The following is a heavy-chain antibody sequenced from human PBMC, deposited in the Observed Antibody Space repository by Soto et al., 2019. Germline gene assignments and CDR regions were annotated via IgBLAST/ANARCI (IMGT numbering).Heavy chain of an antibody. CDR2: INSDGSST. D-gene: IGHD5-18*01. V-gene: IGHV3-74*01. CDR1: QFTFSRYW. CDR3: AREGLGYLSFYGLDV. Sequence: GGSLRLSCAASQFTFSRYWMHWVRQAPGKGLVWVSRINSDGSSTSYADSVKGRFTISRDNAKNMLYLQMNSLRAEDTAVYYCAREGLGYLSFYGLDVWGQGTTVTVSS. J-gene: IGHJ6*02.